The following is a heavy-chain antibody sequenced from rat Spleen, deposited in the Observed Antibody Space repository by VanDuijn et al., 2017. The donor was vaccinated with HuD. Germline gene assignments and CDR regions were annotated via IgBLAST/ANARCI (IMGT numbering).Heavy chain of an antibody. D-gene: IGHD1-10*01. V-gene: IGHV6-6*01. J-gene: IGHJ2*01. CDR3: LTTTFDY. CDR1: GLTFSTAW. CDR2: IKAKSYNYAT. Sequence: EVQVLESGGGLVQPGNSLKLSCATSGLTFSTAWMYWYRQFPEKRLEWVARIKAKSYNYATDYTESVKGRFTNSRDDSKSSIYLQMNNLKEEDTAIYYCLTTTFDYWGQGVMVTVSS.